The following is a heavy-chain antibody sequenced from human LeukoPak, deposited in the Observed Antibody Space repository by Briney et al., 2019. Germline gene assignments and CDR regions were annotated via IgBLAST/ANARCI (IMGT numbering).Heavy chain of an antibody. Sequence: SVKVSCKASGYTFTSYYMHWVRQAPGQGLEWMGRIIPIFGTANYAQKFQGRVTITTDESTSTAYMELSSLRSEDTAVYYCARAPYPRYYYDSSGYGFDIWGQGTMVTVSS. D-gene: IGHD3-22*01. V-gene: IGHV1-69*05. CDR2: IIPIFGTA. CDR3: ARAPYPRYYYDSSGYGFDI. CDR1: GYTFTSYY. J-gene: IGHJ3*02.